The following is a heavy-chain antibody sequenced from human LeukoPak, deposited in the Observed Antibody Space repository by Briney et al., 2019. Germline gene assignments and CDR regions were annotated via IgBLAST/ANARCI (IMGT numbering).Heavy chain of an antibody. CDR1: GGSISSYY. D-gene: IGHD6-13*01. CDR2: IYYSGST. Sequence: SETLSLTCTVSGGSISSYYWSWIRQPPGKGLEWIGYIYYSGSTNYNPSLKSRVTISIDTSKNQFSLKLTSVTPADTAVYFCARGPYSSSWSFDYWGQGLLLTVSS. CDR3: ARGPYSSSWSFDY. J-gene: IGHJ4*02. V-gene: IGHV4-59*01.